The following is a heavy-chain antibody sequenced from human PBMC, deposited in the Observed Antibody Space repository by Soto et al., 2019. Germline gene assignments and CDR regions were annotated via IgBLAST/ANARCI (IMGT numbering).Heavy chain of an antibody. D-gene: IGHD3-10*01. CDR3: AKDYPLWSLRMDV. CDR2: ISYDGSNK. Sequence: GGSLRLSCAASVFTFSSYGMHWVRQSPGKGLEWVAVISYDGSNKYYADSVKGRFTISRDNSKNTLYLQMNSLRAEDTAVYYCAKDYPLWSLRMDVWGQGTTVTVSS. V-gene: IGHV3-30*18. CDR1: VFTFSSYG. J-gene: IGHJ6*02.